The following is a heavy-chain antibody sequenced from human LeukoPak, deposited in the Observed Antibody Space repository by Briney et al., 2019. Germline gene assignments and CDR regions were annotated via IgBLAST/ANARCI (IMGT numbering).Heavy chain of an antibody. Sequence: GSLRLSCAASGFTFSSYWMSWVRQAPGKGLEWVANIKQDGSEKYYVDFVKGRFTISRDNAKNSLYLQMYSLRAEDTAVYYCARDDDFWSGYPFLFDYWGQGTLVTVSS. CDR2: IKQDGSEK. CDR3: ARDDDFWSGYPFLFDY. V-gene: IGHV3-7*01. CDR1: GFTFSSYW. D-gene: IGHD3-3*01. J-gene: IGHJ4*02.